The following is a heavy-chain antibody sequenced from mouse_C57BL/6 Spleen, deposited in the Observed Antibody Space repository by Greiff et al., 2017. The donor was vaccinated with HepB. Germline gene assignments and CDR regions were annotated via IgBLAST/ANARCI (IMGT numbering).Heavy chain of an antibody. D-gene: IGHD2-4*01. CDR2: IHPNSGST. CDR1: GYTFTSYW. J-gene: IGHJ2*01. Sequence: QVQLQQPGAELVKPGASVKLSCKASGYTFTSYWMHWVKQRPGQGLEWIGMIHPNSGSTNYNEKFKSKATLTVDKSSSTAYMQLSSLTSEDSAVYYGARDYYDYDVSFDYWGQGTTLTVSS. V-gene: IGHV1-64*01. CDR3: ARDYYDYDVSFDY.